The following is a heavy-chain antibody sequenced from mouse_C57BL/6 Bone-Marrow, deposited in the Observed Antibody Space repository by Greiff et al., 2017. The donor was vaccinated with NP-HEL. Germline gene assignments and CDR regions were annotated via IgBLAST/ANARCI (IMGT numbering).Heavy chain of an antibody. V-gene: IGHV1-47*01. J-gene: IGHJ2*01. CDR1: GYTFTTYS. CDR3: ARGGNCWYYFYY. D-gene: IGHD2-1*01. CDR2: FHPYNDDT. Sequence: QVQLQQSGAELVKPGASVKMSCTASGYTFTTYSIEWVKQHHGKSLEWIGNFHPYNDDTESNEKLKNKATLTVEKSSSTVYLELSRVTSDDSSVYYCARGGNCWYYFYYWGRGTAITVTS.